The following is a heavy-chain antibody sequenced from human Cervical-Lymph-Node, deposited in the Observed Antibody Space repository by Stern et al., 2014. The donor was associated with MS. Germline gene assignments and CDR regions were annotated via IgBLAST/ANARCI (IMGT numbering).Heavy chain of an antibody. Sequence: EVQLVESGGGLVKPGGSLRRSCDASGFTFSSDSMNWVRQAPGKRLEWVSSISSSSSYIYYADSVKGRFTISRDNAKNSLYLQMNSLRAEDTAVYYCARDRDVYYFDYWGQGTLVTVSS. CDR2: ISSSSSYI. CDR3: ARDRDVYYFDY. V-gene: IGHV3-21*01. J-gene: IGHJ4*02. CDR1: GFTFSSDS. D-gene: IGHD3-10*01.